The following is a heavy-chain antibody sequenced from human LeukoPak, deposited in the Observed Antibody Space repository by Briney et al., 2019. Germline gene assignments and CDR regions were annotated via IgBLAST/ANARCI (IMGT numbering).Heavy chain of an antibody. V-gene: IGHV3-23*01. J-gene: IGHJ4*02. CDR3: AKYRDFWSGYSDYFDY. CDR1: GFTFSSYA. D-gene: IGHD3-3*01. Sequence: GGSLRLSYAASGFTFSSYAMSWVRQAPGKGLEWVSAISGSGGSTYYADSVKGRFTISRDNSKNTLYLQMNSLRAEDTAVYYCAKYRDFWSGYSDYFDYWGQGTLVTVSS. CDR2: ISGSGGST.